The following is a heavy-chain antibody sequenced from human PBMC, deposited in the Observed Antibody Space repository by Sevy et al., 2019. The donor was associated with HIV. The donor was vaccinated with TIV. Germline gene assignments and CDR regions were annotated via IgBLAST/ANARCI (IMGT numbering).Heavy chain of an antibody. CDR3: AKDGTDSSDYYDC. V-gene: IGHV3-30*18. Sequence: GGSLRLSCAASGFTFSGFGMHWVRQAPGKGLEWVAFISNDGGNKYYEDSVKGRFSISRDNSQSTLFLQMNSLRAEDTGVYYCAKDGTDSSDYYDCWGQGTLVTVSS. CDR1: GFTFSGFG. D-gene: IGHD3-22*01. J-gene: IGHJ4*02. CDR2: ISNDGGNK.